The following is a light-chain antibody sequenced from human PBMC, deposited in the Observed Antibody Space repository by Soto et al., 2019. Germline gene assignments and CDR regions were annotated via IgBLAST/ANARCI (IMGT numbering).Light chain of an antibody. CDR3: QAWDSSTVV. CDR1: KLGDKY. Sequence: SYELTQPPSVSVSPGQTASITCSGDKLGDKYACWYQQKPGQSPVLVIYQDSKRPSGIPERFSGSNSGNTATLTIIGTQAMDEADYYCQAWDSSTVVFVGGTKLTVL. V-gene: IGLV3-1*01. CDR2: QDS. J-gene: IGLJ2*01.